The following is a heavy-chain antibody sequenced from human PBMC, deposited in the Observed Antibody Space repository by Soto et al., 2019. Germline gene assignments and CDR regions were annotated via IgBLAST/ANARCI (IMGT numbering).Heavy chain of an antibody. Sequence: SVKISCKASGGTFSSYAISWVRQAPGQGLEWMGGIIPIFGTANYAQKFQGRVTITADESTSTAYMELSSLRSEDTAVYYCASYRSRYYYYGMDVWGQGTTVTVSS. V-gene: IGHV1-69*13. CDR3: ASYRSRYYYYGMDV. CDR2: IIPIFGTA. J-gene: IGHJ6*02. CDR1: GGTFSSYA. D-gene: IGHD1-26*01.